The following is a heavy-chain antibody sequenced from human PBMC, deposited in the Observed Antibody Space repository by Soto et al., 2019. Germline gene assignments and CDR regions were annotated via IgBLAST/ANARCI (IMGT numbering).Heavy chain of an antibody. J-gene: IGHJ6*02. CDR2: ISSSSSTI. CDR1: GFTFSIYS. Sequence: GGSLRISCAASGFTFSIYSMNWVRHAPGKGLEWVSYISSSSSTIYYADSVKGRFTISRDNAKNSLYLQMNSLRDEDTAVYYCARAVAVQYYYYGMDVWGQGTTVTVSS. V-gene: IGHV3-48*02. D-gene: IGHD6-19*01. CDR3: ARAVAVQYYYYGMDV.